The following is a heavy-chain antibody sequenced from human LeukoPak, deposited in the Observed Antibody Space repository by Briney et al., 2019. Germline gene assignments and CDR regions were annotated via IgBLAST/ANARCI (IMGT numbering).Heavy chain of an antibody. CDR2: FDPEDGET. D-gene: IGHD1-26*01. CDR3: ATAPRLYSGSYYVKY. J-gene: IGHJ4*02. CDR1: GYTLTELS. V-gene: IGHV1-24*01. Sequence: ASVKVSCKVSGYTLTELSMHWVRQAPGKGLEWMGGFDPEDGETIYAQKFQGRVTMTEDTSTDTAYMELSSLRSEDTAVYYCATAPRLYSGSYYVKYWGQGTLVTDSS.